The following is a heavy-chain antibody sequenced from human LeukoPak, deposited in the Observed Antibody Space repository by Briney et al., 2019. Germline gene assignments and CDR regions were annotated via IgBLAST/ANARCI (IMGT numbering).Heavy chain of an antibody. CDR2: IYYSGST. V-gene: IGHV4-59*11. CDR1: GGSISRHY. Sequence: SETLSLTCTVAGGSISRHYWSWIRQPPGKGLEWMGYIYYSGSTNYNPSLKSRVTISVDTSKNQFSLKLSSVTAADTAVYYCAREIAAAGTIRFDPWGQGTLVTVSS. CDR3: AREIAAAGTIRFDP. D-gene: IGHD6-13*01. J-gene: IGHJ5*02.